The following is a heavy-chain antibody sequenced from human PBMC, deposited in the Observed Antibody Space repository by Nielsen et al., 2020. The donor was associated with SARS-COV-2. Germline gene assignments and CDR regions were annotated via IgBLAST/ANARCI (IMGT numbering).Heavy chain of an antibody. V-gene: IGHV4-30-2*01. Sequence: LRISCAVSGGSISSGGYSWSWIRQPPGKGLEWIGYIYHSGSTYYNPSLKSRVTISVDRSKNQFSLKLSSVTAADTAVYYCARDHIVVVPAARSVYYYYYGMDVWGQGTTVTVSS. CDR3: ARDHIVVVPAARSVYYYYYGMDV. CDR2: IYHSGST. D-gene: IGHD2-2*01. J-gene: IGHJ6*02. CDR1: GGSISSGGYS.